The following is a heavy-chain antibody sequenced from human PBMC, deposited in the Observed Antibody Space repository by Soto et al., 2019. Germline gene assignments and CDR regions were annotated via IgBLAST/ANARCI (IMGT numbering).Heavy chain of an antibody. D-gene: IGHD1-7*01. CDR3: ARDLRTGTTALPMDV. J-gene: IGHJ6*02. CDR2: IYSGGST. CDR1: GFTVSSNY. V-gene: IGHV3-53*01. Sequence: PGGSLRLSCAASGFTVSSNYMSWVRQAPGKGLEWVSVIYSGGSTYYADSVKGRFAISRDNSKNTLYLQMNSLRAEDTAVYYCARDLRTGTTALPMDVWGQGTTVTVSS.